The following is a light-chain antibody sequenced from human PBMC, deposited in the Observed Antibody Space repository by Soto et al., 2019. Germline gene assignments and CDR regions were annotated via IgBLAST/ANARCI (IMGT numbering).Light chain of an antibody. CDR3: LQHNTYPYT. CDR2: AAS. CDR1: QGISNL. V-gene: IGKV1-17*01. Sequence: DIQMTQSPSSLSASVGDRVTITCRASQGISNLLGWFQHKPGKAPKRLIYAASSLQGGVPSRFSGSGSGTEFTLTITGLQPEDLADYYCLQHNTYPYTFGQGTQLEIK. J-gene: IGKJ2*01.